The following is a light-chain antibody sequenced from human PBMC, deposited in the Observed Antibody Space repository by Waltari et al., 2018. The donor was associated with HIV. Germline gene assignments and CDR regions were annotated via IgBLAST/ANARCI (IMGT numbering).Light chain of an antibody. CDR2: RHN. J-gene: IGLJ3*02. V-gene: IGLV1-47*01. CDR1: PFNIGHNH. Sequence: QSVLIQHPSASGTPGQRVTISCSRGPFNIGHNHVHWYQQLPGTAPKLLIYRHNQRPSGVPDRFSGSKSGTSASLAISGLRSEDEADYYCAAWDDSLSGPVFGGGTKLTVL. CDR3: AAWDDSLSGPV.